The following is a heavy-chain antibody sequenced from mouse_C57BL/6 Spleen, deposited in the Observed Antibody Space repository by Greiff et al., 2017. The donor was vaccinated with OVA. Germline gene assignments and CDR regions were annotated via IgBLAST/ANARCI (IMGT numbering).Heavy chain of an antibody. CDR3: ARDPNWDVGYAMDY. D-gene: IGHD4-1*01. CDR2: ISYDGSN. V-gene: IGHV3-6*01. J-gene: IGHJ4*01. CDR1: GYSITSGYY. Sequence: EVKLEESGPGLVKPSQSLSLTCSVTGYSITSGYYWNWIRQFPGNKLEWMGYISYDGSNNYNPSLKNRISITRDTSKNQFFLKLNSVTTEDTATYYCARDPNWDVGYAMDYWGQGTSVTVSS.